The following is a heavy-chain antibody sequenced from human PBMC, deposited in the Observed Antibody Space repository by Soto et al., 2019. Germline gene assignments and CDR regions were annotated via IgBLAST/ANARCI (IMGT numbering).Heavy chain of an antibody. D-gene: IGHD5-18*01. Sequence: SETLSLTCTVSGGSISSGGYYWSWIRQHPGKGLEWIGYIYYSGSTYYNPSLKSRVTISVDTSKNQFSLKLSSVTAADTAVYYCARGLRPDRRTRIQLWYFAYWGQGTLVTVSS. CDR1: GGSISSGGYY. V-gene: IGHV4-31*03. J-gene: IGHJ4*02. CDR2: IYYSGST. CDR3: ARGLRPDRRTRIQLWYFAY.